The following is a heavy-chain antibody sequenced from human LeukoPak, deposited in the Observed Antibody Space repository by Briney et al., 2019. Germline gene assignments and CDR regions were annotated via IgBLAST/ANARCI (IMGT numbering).Heavy chain of an antibody. V-gene: IGHV4-59*01. Sequence: SETLSLTCTVSGGSISSYYWSWIRQPPGKGLEWIGYFYYTGSPNYNPSLKSRVTISLDTSKNQFSLKLRSVTAADTAVYYCARSYYYDSIGLAAAFDIWGQGTMVTVSS. CDR2: FYYTGSP. CDR1: GGSISSYY. D-gene: IGHD3-22*01. J-gene: IGHJ3*02. CDR3: ARSYYYDSIGLAAAFDI.